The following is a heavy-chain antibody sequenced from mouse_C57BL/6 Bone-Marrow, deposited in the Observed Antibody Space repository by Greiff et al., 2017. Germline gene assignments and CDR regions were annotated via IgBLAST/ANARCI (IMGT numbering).Heavy chain of an antibody. CDR2: IYPGSGST. V-gene: IGHV1-55*01. D-gene: IGHD1-1*01. Sequence: VQLQQPGAELVKPGASVKMSCKASGYTFTSYWITWVKQRPGQGLEWIGDIYPGSGSTNYNEKFKSKATLTVDTSSSTAYMQLSSLTSEDSAVYDCASGYGSSPGYYAMDDWGQGTSVTVSS. CDR1: GYTFTSYW. J-gene: IGHJ4*01. CDR3: ASGYGSSPGYYAMDD.